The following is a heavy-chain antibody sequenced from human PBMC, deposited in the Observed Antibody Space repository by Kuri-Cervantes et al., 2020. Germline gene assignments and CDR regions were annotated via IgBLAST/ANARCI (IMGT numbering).Heavy chain of an antibody. D-gene: IGHD3-3*01. CDR1: GYTFTSYY. CDR2: INPSGGST. CDR3: ARGYVRFLEWYTVPYGMDV. Sequence: ASVKVSCKASGYTFTSYYMHWVRQAPGQGLEWMGIINPSGGSTSYAQKFQGRVTMTRDTSTSTVYMELSSLRSEDTAVYYCARGYVRFLEWYTVPYGMDVWGQGTTVTVSS. J-gene: IGHJ6*02. V-gene: IGHV1-46*01.